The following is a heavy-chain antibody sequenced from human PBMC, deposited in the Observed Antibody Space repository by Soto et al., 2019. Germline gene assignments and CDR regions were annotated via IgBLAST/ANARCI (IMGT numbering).Heavy chain of an antibody. Sequence: SETLSLTCTVSGGSISSYYWSWIRQPPGKGLEWIGYIYYSGSPNYNPSLKSRVTISVDTSKNQFSLKLSSVTAADTAVYYCARVGYYFDYWGQGTLVTVSS. CDR2: IYYSGSP. V-gene: IGHV4-59*01. CDR3: ARVGYYFDY. J-gene: IGHJ4*02. CDR1: GGSISSYY.